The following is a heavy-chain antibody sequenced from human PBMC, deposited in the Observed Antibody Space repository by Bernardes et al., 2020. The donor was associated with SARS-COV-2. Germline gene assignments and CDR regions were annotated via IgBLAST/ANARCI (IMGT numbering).Heavy chain of an antibody. CDR3: AKPIAIFKPLAGVDY. D-gene: IGHD1-1*01. CDR1: GFTFSNYA. Sequence: GGSLRLSCAASGFTFSNYAMHWVRQAPGKGLEWVALISYDGSNKNYADSVKGRFTISRDNSKNTVYLQMNSLRDEDAAVYYCAKPIAIFKPLAGVDYWGQGNLVSVSS. V-gene: IGHV3-30*18. CDR2: ISYDGSNK. J-gene: IGHJ4*02.